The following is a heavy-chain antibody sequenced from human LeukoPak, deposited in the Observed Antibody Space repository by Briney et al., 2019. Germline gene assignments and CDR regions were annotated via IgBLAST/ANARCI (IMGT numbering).Heavy chain of an antibody. J-gene: IGHJ3*02. CDR2: IYYSGSA. CDR3: ARNPTPYCSSTSCLDNAFDI. V-gene: IGHV4-30-4*08. D-gene: IGHD2-2*01. Sequence: PSETLSLTCTVSGGSISSGDYYWSWIRQPPGKGLEWIGYIYYSGSAYYNPSLKSRVTISVDTSKNQFSLKLSSVTAADTAVYYCARNPTPYCSSTSCLDNAFDIWGQGTMVTVSS. CDR1: GGSISSGDYY.